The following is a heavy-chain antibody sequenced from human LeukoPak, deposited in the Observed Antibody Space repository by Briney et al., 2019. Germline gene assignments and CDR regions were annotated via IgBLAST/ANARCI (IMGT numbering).Heavy chain of an antibody. CDR1: GGSFSGYY. CDR3: ARVGRCSSTSCYRSSLSYYYYYYMDV. V-gene: IGHV4-34*01. CDR2: INHSGST. D-gene: IGHD2-2*01. J-gene: IGHJ6*03. Sequence: SETLSLTCAGYGGSFSGYYWSWIRQPPGKGLEWIGEINHSGSTNYNPSLKSRVTISVDTSKNQFSLKLSSVTAADTAVYYCARVGRCSSTSCYRSSLSYYYYYYMDVWGKGTTVTVSS.